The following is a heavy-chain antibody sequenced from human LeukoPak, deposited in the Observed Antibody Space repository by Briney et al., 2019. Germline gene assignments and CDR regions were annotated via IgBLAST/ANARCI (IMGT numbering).Heavy chain of an antibody. J-gene: IGHJ4*02. CDR1: GFTFSSYW. Sequence: GGSLRHSCAASGFTFSSYWMHWVRQVPGKGLVWVSRIHGDGTITNYEDSVKGRFTISRDNARNTLYLQMNSLRAEDTAIYYCARNFVGSITSDFDSWGQGTQVTVSS. CDR3: ARNFVGSITSDFDS. V-gene: IGHV3-74*01. CDR2: IHGDGTIT. D-gene: IGHD1-26*01.